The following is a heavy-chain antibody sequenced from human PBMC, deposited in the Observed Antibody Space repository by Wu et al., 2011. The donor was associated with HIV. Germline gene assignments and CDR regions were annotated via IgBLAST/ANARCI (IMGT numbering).Heavy chain of an antibody. Sequence: QVQLVQSGAEVKKPGASVKVSCQASGYTFTDNSVHWVRQAPGQGLEWMGWMNPNSGNTGYAQKLQGRVAITRNTSISTAYMELSSLRSEDTAVYYCARGEVVLGNWGQGTLVTVSS. CDR1: GYTFTDNS. CDR2: MNPNSGNT. CDR3: ARGEVVLGN. V-gene: IGHV1-8*03. J-gene: IGHJ4*02. D-gene: IGHD2-15*01.